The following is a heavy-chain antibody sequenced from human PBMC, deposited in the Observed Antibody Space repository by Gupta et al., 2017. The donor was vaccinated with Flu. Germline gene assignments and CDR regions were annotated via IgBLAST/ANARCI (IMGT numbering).Heavy chain of an antibody. D-gene: IGHD3-16*01. Sequence: QVQLVESGGGVVQPGRSLRLSCAASGFTFSSYGMHWVRQAPGKGLEWVAVIWYDGSNKYYADSVKGRFTISRDNSKNTLYLQMNSLRAEDTAVYYCARGTVGEYYFDYWGQGTLVTVSS. CDR1: GFTFSSYG. CDR3: ARGTVGEYYFDY. CDR2: IWYDGSNK. V-gene: IGHV3-33*01. J-gene: IGHJ4*02.